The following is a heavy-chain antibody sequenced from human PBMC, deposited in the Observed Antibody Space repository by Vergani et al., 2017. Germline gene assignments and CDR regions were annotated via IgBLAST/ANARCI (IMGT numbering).Heavy chain of an antibody. CDR1: GGSISSYY. J-gene: IGHJ5*02. D-gene: IGHD3-3*01. Sequence: QVQLQESGPGLVKPSETLSLTCTVSGGSISSYYWSCIRQPPGKGLEWIGYIYYSGSTNYNPSLKSRVTISVDTSKNQFSLKLSSVTAADTAVYYCARASLRGIDPWGQGTLVTVSS. CDR2: IYYSGST. V-gene: IGHV4-59*01. CDR3: ARASLRGIDP.